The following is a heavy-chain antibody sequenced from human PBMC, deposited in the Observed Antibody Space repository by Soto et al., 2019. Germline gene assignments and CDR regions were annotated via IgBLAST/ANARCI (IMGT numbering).Heavy chain of an antibody. J-gene: IGHJ4*02. CDR3: ATNHDDISGRTPLLFDS. CDR2: IQYSGST. V-gene: IGHV4-31*03. D-gene: IGHD3-22*01. CDR1: GDSIGTGGYY. Sequence: QVQLQESGPGLVKPSQTLSLTCTVSGDSIGTGGYYWDWIRQHPGKGPEWIGYIQYSGSTYYNPSLKSRLTISLDTSKNQFSLHLSSVTAADTAVYYCATNHDDISGRTPLLFDSWGQGTLVTVFS.